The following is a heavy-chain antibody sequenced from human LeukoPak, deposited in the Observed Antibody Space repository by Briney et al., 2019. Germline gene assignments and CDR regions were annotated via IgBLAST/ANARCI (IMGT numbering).Heavy chain of an antibody. J-gene: IGHJ4*02. CDR1: GFTFTSSA. V-gene: IGHV1-58*01. CDR3: AADIGSSSWDY. D-gene: IGHD6-13*01. CDR2: IVVGSGNT. Sequence: SVKVSCKASGFTFTSSAVQWVRQARGQRLEWIGWIVVGSGNTNYAQKFQERVTITRDMSTSTAYMELSSLRSEDTAVYYRAADIGSSSWDYWGQGTLVTVSS.